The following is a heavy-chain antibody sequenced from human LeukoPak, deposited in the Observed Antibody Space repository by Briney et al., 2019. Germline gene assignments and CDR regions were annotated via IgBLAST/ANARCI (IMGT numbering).Heavy chain of an antibody. CDR1: GFIFSSYA. J-gene: IGHJ6*02. Sequence: GGSLRLSCAASGFIFSSYAMSWVRQAPGKGLEWVSAISGSGGSTYYADSVKGRFTISRDNSKNALYLQMNSLRAEDTAVYYCARDRQPYYYDSSAGGYGMDVWGQGTTVTVSS. CDR2: ISGSGGST. V-gene: IGHV3-23*01. D-gene: IGHD3-22*01. CDR3: ARDRQPYYYDSSAGGYGMDV.